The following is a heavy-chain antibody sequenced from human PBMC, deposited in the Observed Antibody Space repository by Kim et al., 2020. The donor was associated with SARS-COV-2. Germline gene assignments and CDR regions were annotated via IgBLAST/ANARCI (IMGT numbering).Heavy chain of an antibody. CDR2: IIPIFGTA. Sequence: SVKVSCKASGGTFSSYAISWVRQAPGQGLEWMGGIIPIFGTANYAQKFQGRVTITADESTSTAYMELSNLRSEDTAMYYCARSVWRGATSSYYYYGMDVWGQGTTVTVSS. CDR3: ARSVWRGATSSYYYYGMDV. J-gene: IGHJ6*02. D-gene: IGHD1-26*01. CDR1: GGTFSSYA. V-gene: IGHV1-69*13.